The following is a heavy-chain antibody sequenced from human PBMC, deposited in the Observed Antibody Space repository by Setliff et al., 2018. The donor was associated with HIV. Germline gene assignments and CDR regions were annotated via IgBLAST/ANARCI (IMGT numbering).Heavy chain of an antibody. J-gene: IGHJ4*02. CDR2: IDHIGST. CDR3: ARLYSPPRGFDF. CDR1: GYSISNGYY. V-gene: IGHV4-38-2*01. D-gene: IGHD5-12*01. Sequence: SQTLSLTCAVSGYSISNGYYWAWIRQPPGKGLEWIGSIDHIGSTYYNPSLKGRVTISVDTSKNQFSLRLRAVTAADTAIYYCARLYSPPRGFDFWGQGTLVTVPQ.